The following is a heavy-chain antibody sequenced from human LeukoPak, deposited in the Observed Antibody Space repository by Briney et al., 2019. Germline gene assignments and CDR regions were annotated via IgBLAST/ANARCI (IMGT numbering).Heavy chain of an antibody. J-gene: IGHJ4*02. V-gene: IGHV3-74*01. CDR2: INTDGSTT. CDR1: GFTFSSYW. D-gene: IGHD2-15*01. CDR3: ARAPSSWSSPHFDY. Sequence: GGSLRLSCAASGFTFSSYWMHWVRQVPGKGLVWVSRINTDGSTTSYADSVKGRLTISRDNAKNTLYLQMNSLRAEDTAVYYCARAPSSWSSPHFDYWGQGILVTVSS.